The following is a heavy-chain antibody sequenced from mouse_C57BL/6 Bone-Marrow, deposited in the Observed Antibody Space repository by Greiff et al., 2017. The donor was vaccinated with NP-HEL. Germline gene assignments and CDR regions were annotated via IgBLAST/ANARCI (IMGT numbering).Heavy chain of an antibody. CDR1: GYTFTDYE. CDR3: SPYYGSSCGY. V-gene: IGHV1-15*01. CDR2: IDPETGGT. J-gene: IGHJ2*01. D-gene: IGHD1-1*01. Sequence: QVQLKESGAELVRPGASVTLSCKASGYTFTDYEMHWVKQTPVHGLEWIGAIDPETGGTAYNQKFKGKAILTADKSSSTAYMELRSLTSEDSAVYYCSPYYGSSCGYWGQGTTLTVSS.